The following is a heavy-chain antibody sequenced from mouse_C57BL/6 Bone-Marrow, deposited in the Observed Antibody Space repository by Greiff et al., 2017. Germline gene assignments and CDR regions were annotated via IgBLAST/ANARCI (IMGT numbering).Heavy chain of an antibody. V-gene: IGHV1-81*01. CDR1: GYTFTSYG. CDR2: IYPRSGNT. CDR3: ARSGFALFAY. Sequence: QVQLKESGAELARPGASVKLSCKASGYTFTSYGISWVKQRTGQGLEWIGEIYPRSGNTYYNEKFKGKATLTADKSSSTAYMELRSLTSEDSAVYFCARSGFALFAYWGQGTLVTVSA. J-gene: IGHJ3*01.